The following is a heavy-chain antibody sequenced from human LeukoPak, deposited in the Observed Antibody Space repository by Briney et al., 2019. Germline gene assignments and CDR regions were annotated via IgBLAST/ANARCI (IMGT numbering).Heavy chain of an antibody. Sequence: ASVTVSCKASGYTFTSYGISWVRQAPGQGLEWMGGIIPILGTANYAQKFQGRVTITADESTSTAYMELSSLRSEDTAVYYCARDRSATMVRGVIGVLYYFDYWGQGTLVTVSS. J-gene: IGHJ4*02. CDR1: GYTFTSYG. CDR2: IIPILGTA. CDR3: ARDRSATMVRGVIGVLYYFDY. V-gene: IGHV1-69*13. D-gene: IGHD3-10*01.